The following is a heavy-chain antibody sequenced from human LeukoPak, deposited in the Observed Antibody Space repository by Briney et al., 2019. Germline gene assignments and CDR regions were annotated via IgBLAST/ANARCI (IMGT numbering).Heavy chain of an antibody. CDR2: IKQDGSEK. V-gene: IGHV3-7*03. Sequence: GGSLRLSCVASGFTFSSSWMSWVRQAPGKGLEWVANIKQDGSEKSYVESVRGRFTISRDNAKNSLYPQLNSLRAEDTALYYCARDNPPDYWGQGTLVTVSS. CDR1: GFTFSSSW. J-gene: IGHJ4*02. CDR3: ARDNPPDY.